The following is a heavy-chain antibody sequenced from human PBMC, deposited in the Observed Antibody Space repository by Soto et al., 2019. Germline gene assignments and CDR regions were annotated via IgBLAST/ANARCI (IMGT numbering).Heavy chain of an antibody. CDR1: GGSISSGDYF. Sequence: QVHLQESGPGLVKPSQTLSLTCSVSGGSISSGDYFWTWIRQSPGKGLEWMGYIFHSGTTYYNQSLKGRLIISIEKAKNQCSLRLTSVTAADSAVYFCAREPYLPTARNDFWGQGTLVTVSS. CDR3: AREPYLPTARNDF. J-gene: IGHJ4*02. V-gene: IGHV4-30-4*01. CDR2: IFHSGTT. D-gene: IGHD4-17*01.